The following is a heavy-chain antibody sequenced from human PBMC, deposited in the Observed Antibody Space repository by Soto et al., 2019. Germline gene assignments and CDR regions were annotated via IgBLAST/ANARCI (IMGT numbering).Heavy chain of an antibody. Sequence: QVQLVQSGAEVKKPGSSVKVSCKASGGTFSSYTISWVRQAPGQGPEWMGRIIPILGIANYAQKFQGRVTITADKSTSTAYMELSSLRSEDTAVYYCARDHREDRTVNSSSWYGAYWGQGTLVTVSS. CDR3: ARDHREDRTVNSSSWYGAY. CDR1: GGTFSSYT. J-gene: IGHJ4*02. CDR2: IIPILGIA. V-gene: IGHV1-69*08. D-gene: IGHD6-13*01.